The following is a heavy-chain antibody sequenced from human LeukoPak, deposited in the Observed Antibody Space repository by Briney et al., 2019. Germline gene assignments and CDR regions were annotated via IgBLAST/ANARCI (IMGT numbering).Heavy chain of an antibody. D-gene: IGHD3-22*01. J-gene: IGHJ6*02. CDR2: IYYSGST. V-gene: IGHV4-59*01. CDR1: GGSISSYY. CDR3: ARDQIDYPYYGMDV. Sequence: PSETLSLTCTVSGGSISSYYWSWIRQPPGKGLEWIGYIYYSGSTNYNPSLKSRVTISVDTSKNQFSLKLSSVTAADTAVYYCARDQIDYPYYGMDVWGQGTTVTVSS.